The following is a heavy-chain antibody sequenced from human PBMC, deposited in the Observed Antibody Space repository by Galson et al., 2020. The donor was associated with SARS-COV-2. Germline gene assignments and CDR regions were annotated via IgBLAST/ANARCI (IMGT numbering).Heavy chain of an antibody. V-gene: IGHV3-30*04. CDR2: ISYDETNK. J-gene: IGHJ4*02. CDR1: GFPFNIYA. D-gene: IGHD3-16*01. CDR3: ATGGTVITLGDS. Sequence: GGSLRLSCAASGFPFNIYAMHWVRQAPGKGLEWVAVISYDETNKSYADPVKGRFTISRDNSKNTLYLHMNSLRPEDTAVYYCATGGTVITLGDSWGQGTLVTVSS.